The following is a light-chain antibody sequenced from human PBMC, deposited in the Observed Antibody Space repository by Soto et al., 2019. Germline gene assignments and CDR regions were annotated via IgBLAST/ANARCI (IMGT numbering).Light chain of an antibody. V-gene: IGKV3-15*01. Sequence: EIVMTQSPATLSVSPGERATLSCRASQSVSNNLSWYQQKPGQAPRLLIYGASTRDPCSPARVSGSGSGTVFTPTISRLQSEDVAVYYCQHYNNWPTFGQGTKLEIK. CDR1: QSVSNN. CDR2: GAS. J-gene: IGKJ2*01. CDR3: QHYNNWPT.